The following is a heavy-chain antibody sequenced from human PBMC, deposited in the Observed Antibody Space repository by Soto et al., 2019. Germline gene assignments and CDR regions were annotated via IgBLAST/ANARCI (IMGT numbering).Heavy chain of an antibody. CDR1: GYTFTSYD. CDR2: MNPNSGNT. D-gene: IGHD5-12*01. V-gene: IGHV1-8*01. J-gene: IGHJ6*03. CDR3: ARAPNIVDTITLYYYYYYYMDV. Sequence: ASVKVSCKASGYTFTSYDINWVRQATGQGLEWMGWMNPNSGNTGYAQKFQGRVTMTRNTSISTAYMELSSLRSEDTAVYYCARAPNIVDTITLYYYYYYYMDVWGKGTTVTVSS.